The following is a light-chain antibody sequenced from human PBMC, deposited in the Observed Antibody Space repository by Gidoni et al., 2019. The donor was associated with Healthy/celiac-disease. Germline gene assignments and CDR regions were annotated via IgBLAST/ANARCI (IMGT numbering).Light chain of an antibody. J-gene: IGKJ1*01. CDR2: GAS. CDR3: QQYNNWFRT. Sequence: EIVITQSPATLSVSPGERATLSCRASQSVSSNLAWYQQKPGQAPRRLIYGASNRATGIPARFSGSGSGTEFTLTISSLQSEDFAVYYCQQYNNWFRTFGQGTKVEIK. CDR1: QSVSSN. V-gene: IGKV3-15*01.